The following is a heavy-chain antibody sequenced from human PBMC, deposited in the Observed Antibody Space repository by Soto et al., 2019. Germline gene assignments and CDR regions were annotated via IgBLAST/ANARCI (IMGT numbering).Heavy chain of an antibody. Sequence: QVQLVQSGAEVKKPGSSVKVSCKASGGNFSSYGISWVRQAPGQGLGWMGGIVPLFGTTNYAHKSRGRVTITADESTSTVYMELSSMRSEDTAVYYCAKASGRSWYNWFDPWGQGTLVTVST. CDR3: AKASGRSWYNWFDP. J-gene: IGHJ5*02. CDR2: IVPLFGTT. V-gene: IGHV1-69*01. CDR1: GGNFSSYG. D-gene: IGHD6-13*01.